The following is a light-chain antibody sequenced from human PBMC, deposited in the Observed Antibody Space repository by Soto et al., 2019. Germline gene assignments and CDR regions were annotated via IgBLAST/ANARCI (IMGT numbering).Light chain of an antibody. CDR2: WAS. Sequence: DIVMTQSPDSLAVSLGERATINCKSSQSVLYSTNNKNYLAWYQQKPGQSPKLLIYWASTRGSGVPDRFSGSGSGTDFTLTISSLQAEDVALYYCQQYYTTPPTFGGGTKVDIK. V-gene: IGKV4-1*01. CDR1: QSVLYSTNNKNY. J-gene: IGKJ4*01. CDR3: QQYYTTPPT.